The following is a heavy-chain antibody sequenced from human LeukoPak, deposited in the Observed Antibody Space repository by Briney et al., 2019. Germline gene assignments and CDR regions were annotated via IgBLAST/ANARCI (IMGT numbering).Heavy chain of an antibody. CDR1: SGSVTNTNYF. CDR2: IYYTGKT. J-gene: IGHJ4*02. V-gene: IGHV4-39*01. Sequence: KPSETLSPTCTASSGSVTNTNYFWGWVRQPPGKGLDWIVNIYYTGKTYYNPSLKTRISISLYKSRNQFSLNLKSVTAADTAVYYCARHTGDLSSDLDYWGQGNLVTVSS. D-gene: IGHD2-21*01. CDR3: ARHTGDLSSDLDY.